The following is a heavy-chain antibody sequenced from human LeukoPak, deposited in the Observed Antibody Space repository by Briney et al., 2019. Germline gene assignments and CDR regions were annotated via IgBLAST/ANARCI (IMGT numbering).Heavy chain of an antibody. D-gene: IGHD6-13*01. CDR2: IKEDGSKK. Sequence: GGSLRLFCAASGFTFGNYWMSWVRQAPGGGMGCVSNIKEDGSKKYYVNAEKDRFTITSNNARNSLYLQMNSLRPEDTAVYYCASGRQLGYWGQGTLVTVSS. CDR1: GFTFGNYW. CDR3: ASGRQLGY. J-gene: IGHJ4*02. V-gene: IGHV3-7*01.